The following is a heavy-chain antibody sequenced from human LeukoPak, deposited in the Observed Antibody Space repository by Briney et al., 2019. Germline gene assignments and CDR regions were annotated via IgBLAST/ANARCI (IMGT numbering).Heavy chain of an antibody. CDR1: GFTSRSYW. Sequence: PGGSLRLSSAASGFTSRSYWMHWVRQAPAKGLVWVSRINKDRSSTNHADSVKGRFTISRDNAKNTLYLQMNSLRAEDTAVYYCVRDDSSHFDYWGQGALVTVSS. J-gene: IGHJ4*02. V-gene: IGHV3-74*01. D-gene: IGHD6-13*01. CDR3: VRDDSSHFDY. CDR2: INKDRSST.